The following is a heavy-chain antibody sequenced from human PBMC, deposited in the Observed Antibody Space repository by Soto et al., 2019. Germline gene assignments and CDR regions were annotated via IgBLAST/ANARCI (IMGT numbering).Heavy chain of an antibody. Sequence: QVQLVQSGAEVKKPGSSVKVSCKASGGTFSSYAISWVRQAPGQGLEWMGGIIPIFGTANYAQKFQGRVTLTADESTSTAYMELSSLRSEDTAVYYCARGGITYYYDSSGYGVLKSWFDPWGQGTLVTVSS. D-gene: IGHD3-22*01. V-gene: IGHV1-69*12. CDR2: IIPIFGTA. J-gene: IGHJ5*02. CDR1: GGTFSSYA. CDR3: ARGGITYYYDSSGYGVLKSWFDP.